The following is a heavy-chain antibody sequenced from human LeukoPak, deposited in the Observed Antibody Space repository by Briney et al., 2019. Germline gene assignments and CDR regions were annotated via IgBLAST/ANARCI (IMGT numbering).Heavy chain of an antibody. Sequence: ASVKVSCKASGYTFTSYGISWVRQAPGQGLEWMGWISAYNGNTNYAQKLQGRVTMTTDTSTSTAYMELRGLRSDDTAVYYCAKNYGDAINSFFDPWGQGTLVTVSS. CDR2: ISAYNGNT. J-gene: IGHJ5*02. CDR3: AKNYGDAINSFFDP. V-gene: IGHV1-18*01. CDR1: GYTFTSYG. D-gene: IGHD4-17*01.